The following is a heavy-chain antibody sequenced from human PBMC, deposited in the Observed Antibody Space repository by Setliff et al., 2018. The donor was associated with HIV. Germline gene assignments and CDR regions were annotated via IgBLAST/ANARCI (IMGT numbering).Heavy chain of an antibody. CDR1: GYTFTSYY. V-gene: IGHV1-46*01. Sequence: ASVKVSCKASGYTFTSYYMHWVRRAPGQGLEWMGIINPSGGGTTYARKFQGRVTVTRDTSTTTVYMELSGLRSEDTAVYYCARGVGTTSNYYYMDVWGKGTTVTVSS. CDR3: ARGVGTTSNYYYMDV. CDR2: INPSGGGT. D-gene: IGHD1-7*01. J-gene: IGHJ6*03.